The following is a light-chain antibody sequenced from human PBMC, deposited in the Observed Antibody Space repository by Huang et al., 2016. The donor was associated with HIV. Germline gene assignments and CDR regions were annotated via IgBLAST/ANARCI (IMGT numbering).Light chain of an antibody. CDR3: QQYYNWPWT. CDR1: QYVGNS. V-gene: IGKV3-15*01. CDR2: SVS. J-gene: IGKJ1*01. Sequence: EIVVTQSPATLSVSPGEGATLSCRASQYVGNSLAWYQQKPGQSPRLVIHSVSTRATGFPARFSGSGSRTEFTLTITSLQSEDCALYYCQQYYNWPWTFGLGTKVEI.